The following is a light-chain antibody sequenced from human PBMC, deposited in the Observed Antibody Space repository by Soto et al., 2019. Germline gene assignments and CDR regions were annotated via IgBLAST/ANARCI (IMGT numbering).Light chain of an antibody. CDR1: QSNSTF. V-gene: IGKV1-39*01. Sequence: DIQVTQSPSSLSASIGDRVTITCRASQSNSTFLNWYQQKPGKAPNLLIYVASNLQTGVPSRFSGSGSGTDFSLTISSLQHEDVATYYCQQSYRAPYTFGQGTTLEIK. CDR2: VAS. J-gene: IGKJ2*01. CDR3: QQSYRAPYT.